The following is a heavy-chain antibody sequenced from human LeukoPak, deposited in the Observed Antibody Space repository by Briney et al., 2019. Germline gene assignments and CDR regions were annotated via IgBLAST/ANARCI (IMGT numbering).Heavy chain of an antibody. D-gene: IGHD5-24*01. J-gene: IGHJ4*02. CDR3: ARGDGYTFDH. V-gene: IGHV4-31*03. CDR1: GGSISSGGYY. Sequence: TTSETLSLTCTVSGGSISSGGYYWSWIRQHPEKGLEWIGYIYYSGSTYYNPSLKSRVTISVDTSKNQFSLKLSSVTAADTAVYYCARGDGYTFDHWGQGTLVTVSS. CDR2: IYYSGST.